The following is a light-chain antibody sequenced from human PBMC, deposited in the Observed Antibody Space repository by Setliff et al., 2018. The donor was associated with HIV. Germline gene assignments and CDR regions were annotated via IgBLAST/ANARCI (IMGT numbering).Light chain of an antibody. V-gene: IGLV1-51*01. CDR3: GTWDSSLSAVV. CDR1: SSNIGNNY. Sequence: QSVLTQPPSVSAAPGQKVTISCSGSSSNIGNNYVSWYQHLPGTAPKLLIYDNNKRPSGIPDRFSGSMSGTSATLGITGLQTGDEADYYCGTWDSSLSAVVFGGGTKVTVL. CDR2: DNN. J-gene: IGLJ2*01.